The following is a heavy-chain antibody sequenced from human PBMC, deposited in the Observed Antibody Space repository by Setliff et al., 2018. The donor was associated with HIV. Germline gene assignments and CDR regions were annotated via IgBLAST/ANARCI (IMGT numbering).Heavy chain of an antibody. D-gene: IGHD3-10*01. Sequence: SVKVSCKASGGPFTSAFNWVRQVSGQGLEWMGGIIPIFGTANYAQNFGGRVTITADQSTTTSYLQLNSLRFEDTAIYYCASDSPAARFEELEDHYYYFMDVWGKGTTVTVSS. CDR3: ASDSPAARFEELEDHYYYFMDV. CDR2: IIPIFGTA. J-gene: IGHJ6*03. V-gene: IGHV1-69*13. CDR1: GGPFTSA.